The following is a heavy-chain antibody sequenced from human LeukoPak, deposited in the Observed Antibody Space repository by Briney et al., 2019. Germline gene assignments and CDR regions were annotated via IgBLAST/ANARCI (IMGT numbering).Heavy chain of an antibody. V-gene: IGHV4-4*09. J-gene: IGHJ6*03. CDR3: ATGGYYDFWSGRPGYYYYMDV. Sequence: SETLSLTCTVSGGSISSYYWSWIRQPPGKGLEWIGYIYTSGSTNYNPSLKSRVTISVDTSKNQFSLKLSSVTAADTAVYYCATGGYYDFWSGRPGYYYYMDVWGKGTTVTVSS. D-gene: IGHD3-3*01. CDR1: GGSISSYY. CDR2: IYTSGST.